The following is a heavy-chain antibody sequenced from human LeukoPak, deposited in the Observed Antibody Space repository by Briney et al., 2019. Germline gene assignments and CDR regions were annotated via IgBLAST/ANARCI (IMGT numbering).Heavy chain of an antibody. CDR2: IYYSGST. V-gene: IGHV4-59*08. D-gene: IGHD2-2*01. CDR1: GGSISSYY. CDR3: ARTGYCSSTSCRDEVPDY. Sequence: SETLSLTCTVSGGSISSYYWSWIRQPPGKGLEWIGYIYYSGSTNYNPSLKSRVTISVDTSKNQFSLKLSSVTAADTAVYYCARTGYCSSTSCRDEVPDYWGQGTLVTVSS. J-gene: IGHJ4*02.